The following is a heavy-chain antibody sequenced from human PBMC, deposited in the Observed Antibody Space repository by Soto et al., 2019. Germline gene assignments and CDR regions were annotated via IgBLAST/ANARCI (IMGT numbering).Heavy chain of an antibody. D-gene: IGHD3-22*01. Sequence: QVQLVQSGAEVKKPGASVKVSCKASGYTFTTYAMHWVRQAPGQSLECMGWINTVNGDTQYSQKLQGRVTFTRDTSASTAYMELSSLRSEDTAVYYCARESVIITSKNSNRAYFNLWGPGTLVTVSS. J-gene: IGHJ2*01. CDR1: GYTFTTYA. CDR2: INTVNGDT. V-gene: IGHV1-3*04. CDR3: ARESVIITSKNSNRAYFNL.